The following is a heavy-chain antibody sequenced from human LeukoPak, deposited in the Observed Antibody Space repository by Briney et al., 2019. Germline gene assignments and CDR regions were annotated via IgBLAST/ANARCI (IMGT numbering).Heavy chain of an antibody. V-gene: IGHV1-69*04. CDR2: IIPILGIA. CDR1: GGTFSSYA. CDR3: ARDGAYYYDSSGPS. J-gene: IGHJ4*02. Sequence: ASVKVSCKASGGTFSSYAISWVRQAPGQGLEWMGRIIPILGIANYAQKFQGRVTITADKSTSTAYMELSGLRSEDTAVYYCARDGAYYYDSSGPSWGQGTLVTVSS. D-gene: IGHD3-22*01.